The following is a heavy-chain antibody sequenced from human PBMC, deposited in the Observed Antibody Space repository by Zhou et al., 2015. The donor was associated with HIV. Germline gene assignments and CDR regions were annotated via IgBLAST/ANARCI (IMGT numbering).Heavy chain of an antibody. V-gene: IGHV1-18*01. CDR2: ISAYNGKT. CDR1: GYTFSNYV. Sequence: QVQLVQSGAEVKRPGASVNVSCKASGYTFSNYVINWVRQAPGQGLEWMGWISAYNGKTNFAQNLQGRLTMTTDTSTSTAYMDLRGLRSDDTAVYYCARGTGSQTFDIWGQGTMVTVSS. D-gene: IGHD3/OR15-3a*01. J-gene: IGHJ3*02. CDR3: ARGTGSQTFDI.